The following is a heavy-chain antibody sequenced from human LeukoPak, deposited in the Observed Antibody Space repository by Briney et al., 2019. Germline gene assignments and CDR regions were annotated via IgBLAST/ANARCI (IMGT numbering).Heavy chain of an antibody. J-gene: IGHJ4*02. CDR3: ARLRRISERGLLSGPFDY. Sequence: ASVKVSYKASGCTLRRYAISEVRQAPGQGLEWVGRIIPIFGTANYAQKFQARVTITTDDTSPTAYMELSSLRSSDMTADDCARLRRISERGLLSGPFDYGGRGTLVTVSS. D-gene: IGHD2-2*01. CDR1: GCTLRRYA. V-gene: IGHV1-69*05. CDR2: IIPIFGTA.